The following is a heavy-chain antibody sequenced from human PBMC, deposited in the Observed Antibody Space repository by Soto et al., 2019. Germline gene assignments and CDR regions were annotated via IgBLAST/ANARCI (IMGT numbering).Heavy chain of an antibody. CDR3: APLRSSGSYRYYYYYGMDV. CDR1: GYTLTELS. Sequence: QVQLVQSGAEVKKPGASVKVSCKVSGYTLTELSMHWVRQAPGKGLEWMGGFDPEDGETIYAQKFQGRVTMTEDTSTDTAYMELSSLRSDDTAVYYCAPLRSSGSYRYYYYYGMDVWGQGTTVTVSS. D-gene: IGHD1-26*01. CDR2: FDPEDGET. V-gene: IGHV1-24*01. J-gene: IGHJ6*02.